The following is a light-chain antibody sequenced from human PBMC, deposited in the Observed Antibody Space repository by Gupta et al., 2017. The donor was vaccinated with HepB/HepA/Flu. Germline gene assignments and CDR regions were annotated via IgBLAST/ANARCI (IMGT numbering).Light chain of an antibody. Sequence: QSALTQPASVSGSPGQSITISCTGTSSDVGGYNSVSWYQQYPGKAPKLLIYDVTARPSGISTRFSASKSGNTASLTISGLQTEDGADYFCSSFTRSTSTLVLFGGGTKVTVL. V-gene: IGLV2-14*03. J-gene: IGLJ3*02. CDR3: SSFTRSTSTLVL. CDR1: SSDVGGYNS. CDR2: DVT.